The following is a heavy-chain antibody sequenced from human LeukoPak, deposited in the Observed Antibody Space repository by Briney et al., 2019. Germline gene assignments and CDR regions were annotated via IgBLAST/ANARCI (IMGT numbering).Heavy chain of an antibody. CDR3: ARDPQAPYYYDSSGYTLFDY. V-gene: IGHV1-18*01. D-gene: IGHD3-22*01. Sequence: GASVKVSCKASGYTFTSYGISWVRQAPGQGLEWMGWISAYNGNTNYAQKLQGRVTLTTDTSTSTAYMELRSLRSDDTAVYYCARDPQAPYYYDSSGYTLFDYWGQGTLVTVSS. J-gene: IGHJ4*02. CDR2: ISAYNGNT. CDR1: GYTFTSYG.